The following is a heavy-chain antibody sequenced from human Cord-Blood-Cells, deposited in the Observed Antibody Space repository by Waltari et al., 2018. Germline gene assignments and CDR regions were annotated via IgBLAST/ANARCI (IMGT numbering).Heavy chain of an antibody. V-gene: IGHV4-39*01. CDR2: IYYSGTS. CDR3: ARPGGYCSGGSCYSGYFQH. D-gene: IGHD2-15*01. Sequence: QLQLQESGPGLVKPSETLSLTCTVSGGYISSSSYYWGWIRQPPGKGLEWIGSIYYSGTSYYTPSLKSRVTISVDTSKNQFSLKLSSVTAADTAVYYCARPGGYCSGGSCYSGYFQHWGQGTLVTVSS. J-gene: IGHJ1*01. CDR1: GGYISSSSYY.